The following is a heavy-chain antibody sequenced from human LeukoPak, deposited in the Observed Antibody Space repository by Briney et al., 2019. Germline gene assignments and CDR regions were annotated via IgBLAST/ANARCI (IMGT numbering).Heavy chain of an antibody. Sequence: ASVKVSCKASGYTFTSYYMHWVRQAPGQGLEWMGWISAYHGNTNYAQKLQGRLTMTTDTSTSTAYLELRGLRSDDTAVYYCARSGKPIYYYYMDVWGKGTTVTISS. D-gene: IGHD3-10*01. V-gene: IGHV1-18*04. J-gene: IGHJ6*03. CDR2: ISAYHGNT. CDR1: GYTFTSYY. CDR3: ARSGKPIYYYYMDV.